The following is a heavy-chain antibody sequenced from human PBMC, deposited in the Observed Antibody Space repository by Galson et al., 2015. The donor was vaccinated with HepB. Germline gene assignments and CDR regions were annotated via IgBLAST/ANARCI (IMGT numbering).Heavy chain of an antibody. V-gene: IGHV3-33*08. CDR2: IWYNGNDK. CDR3: ARDTRYVSGYYYVNNWFDP. D-gene: IGHD3-22*01. Sequence: SLRLSCAASGFTFSSYAMHWVRQAPGKGLEWVALIWYNGNDKFYADSVKGRFTISRDNSKNTLYLQMDSLRADDTAVYYCARDTRYVSGYYYVNNWFDPWGQGTLVTVSS. CDR1: GFTFSSYA. J-gene: IGHJ5*02.